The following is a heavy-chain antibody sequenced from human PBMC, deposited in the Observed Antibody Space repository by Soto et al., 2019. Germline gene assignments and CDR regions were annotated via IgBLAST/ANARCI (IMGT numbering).Heavy chain of an antibody. CDR3: ARGRFSSRGCHFDF. CDR2: IWYDGSNK. V-gene: IGHV3-33*01. J-gene: IGHJ4*02. D-gene: IGHD6-19*01. CDR1: GFTFSSYG. Sequence: QVQLVESGGGVVQPGRSLRLSCAASGFTFSSYGMHWVRQAPGKGLEWVAVIWYDGSNKYYADSVKGRFTISRDNSKNPLVLEMNSLRGEDTAGYYWARGRFSSRGCHFDFWGQGTLVTVSS.